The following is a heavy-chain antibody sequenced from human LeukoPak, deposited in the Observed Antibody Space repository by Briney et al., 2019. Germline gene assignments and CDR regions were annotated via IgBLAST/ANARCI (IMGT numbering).Heavy chain of an antibody. V-gene: IGHV1-18*01. D-gene: IGHD1-26*01. Sequence: ASVMVSCTASGYTFTSYGISWVRQAPGQGLEWMGWISAYNGNTNYAQKLQGRVTMTTDTSTSTAYMELRSLRSDDTAVYYCARAPRWELPDAFDIWGQGTMVTVSS. CDR3: ARAPRWELPDAFDI. CDR1: GYTFTSYG. CDR2: ISAYNGNT. J-gene: IGHJ3*02.